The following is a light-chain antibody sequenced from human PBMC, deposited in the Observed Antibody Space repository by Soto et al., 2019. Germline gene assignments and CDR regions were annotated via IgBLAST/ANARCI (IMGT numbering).Light chain of an antibody. CDR2: DAS. Sequence: DIQVTQSPSTLSASVGDRVTITCRASQPISTWLAWYQEKPGKAPKLLIYDASSLEGGVPSRFSGRGSGTEFTLTISSLQPDDFATYYCHQYNYYRPTFGQGTKVDIK. CDR3: HQYNYYRPT. V-gene: IGKV1-5*01. J-gene: IGKJ1*01. CDR1: QPISTW.